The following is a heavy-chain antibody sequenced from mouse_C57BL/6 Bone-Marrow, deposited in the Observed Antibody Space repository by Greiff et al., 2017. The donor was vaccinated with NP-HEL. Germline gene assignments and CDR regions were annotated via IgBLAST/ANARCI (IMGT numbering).Heavy chain of an antibody. J-gene: IGHJ4*01. Sequence: VQLQQSGPELVKPGASVKISCKASGYTFTDYYINWVKQRPGQGLEWIGWIFPGSGSTYYNEKFKGKATLTVDKSSSTAYMLLSSLTSEDSAVYFCARSWVYYYGLYAMDYWGQGTSVTVSS. CDR3: ARSWVYYYGLYAMDY. CDR1: GYTFTDYY. CDR2: IFPGSGST. V-gene: IGHV1-75*01. D-gene: IGHD1-1*01.